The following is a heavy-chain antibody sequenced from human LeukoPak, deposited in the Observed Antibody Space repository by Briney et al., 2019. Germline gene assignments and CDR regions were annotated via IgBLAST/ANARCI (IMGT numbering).Heavy chain of an antibody. J-gene: IGHJ4*02. D-gene: IGHD6-13*01. CDR3: ARQPSSQNFDY. CDR1: GFTFSDYY. Sequence: PRGSLRLSCAASGFTFSDYYMSWIRQAPGKGLEWVSYISPSGRHTTYADSVKGRFTISRDNAKNSLYLQMNSLRAEDTAVYYCARQPSSQNFDYWGQGTLVPVPS. CDR2: ISPSGRHT. V-gene: IGHV3-11*03.